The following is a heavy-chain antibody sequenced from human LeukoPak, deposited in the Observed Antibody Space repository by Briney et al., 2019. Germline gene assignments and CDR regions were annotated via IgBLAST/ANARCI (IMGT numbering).Heavy chain of an antibody. J-gene: IGHJ4*02. CDR2: IYYSGST. D-gene: IGHD5-18*01. V-gene: IGHV4-59*01. Sequence: SETLSLTCTVSGGSISSYYWSWIRQPPGKGLEWIGYIYYSGSTNYNPSLKSRVTISVDTSKNQFSLKLSSVTAADTAVYYCARGYRCGKPFDYWGQGTLVTVSS. CDR3: ARGYRCGKPFDY. CDR1: GGSISSYY.